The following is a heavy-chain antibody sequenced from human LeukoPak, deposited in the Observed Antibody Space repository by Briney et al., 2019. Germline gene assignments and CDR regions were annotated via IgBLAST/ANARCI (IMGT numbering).Heavy chain of an antibody. CDR2: ISAYNGNT. D-gene: IGHD4-17*01. J-gene: IGHJ4*02. V-gene: IGHV1-18*01. CDR3: ARTPHTDHGDYASTDY. Sequence: ASVNVSCKASGYTFTSYGITWVRQPPGQGLEWMGWISAYNGNTNYAQKVQGRVSMTTDTSTSTAYMELRSLRSDDTAVYYCARTPHTDHGDYASTDYWGQGTLVTVSS. CDR1: GYTFTSYG.